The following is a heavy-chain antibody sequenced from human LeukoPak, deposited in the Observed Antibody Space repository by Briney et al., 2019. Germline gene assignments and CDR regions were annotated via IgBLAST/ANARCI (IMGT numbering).Heavy chain of an antibody. D-gene: IGHD3-16*01. CDR3: AMYDYVWGSYGY. J-gene: IGHJ4*02. CDR2: IYTSGST. CDR1: GGSISSYY. V-gene: IGHV4-4*07. Sequence: PSETLSLTCTVSGGSISSYYWSWIRQPAGKGLEWLGRIYTSGSTSYNPSLKSRVTISVDTSKNQFSLKLSSVTAADTAVYYCAMYDYVWGSYGYWGQGTLVTVSS.